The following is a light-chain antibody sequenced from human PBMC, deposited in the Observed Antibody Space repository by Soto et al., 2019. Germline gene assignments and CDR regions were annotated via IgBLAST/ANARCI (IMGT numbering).Light chain of an antibody. CDR2: SNT. CDR1: FSHIGRNT. J-gene: IGLJ3*02. V-gene: IGLV1-44*01. CDR3: AVWDDSLSGWV. Sequence: QPVLTQPPSASGTPGQRVTISCSGSFSHIGRNTVNWYQQFPGKAPKLLIDSNTRRPSGVPDRFSGSKSGTSASLAISGLQSEDESDYYCAVWDDSLSGWVFGGGTKVTVL.